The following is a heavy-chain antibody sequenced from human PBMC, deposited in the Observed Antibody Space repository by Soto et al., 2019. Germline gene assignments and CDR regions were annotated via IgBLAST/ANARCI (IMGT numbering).Heavy chain of an antibody. J-gene: IGHJ4*02. V-gene: IGHV4-59*01. CDR3: AGRRDGYNYGY. CDR1: GGSISSYY. D-gene: IGHD5-12*01. Sequence: GGSISSYYWSWIRQPPGKGLEWIGYIYYSGSTNYNPSLKSRVTISVDTSKNQFSLKLSSVTAADTAVYYCAGRRDGYNYGYWGQGTLVTVSS. CDR2: IYYSGST.